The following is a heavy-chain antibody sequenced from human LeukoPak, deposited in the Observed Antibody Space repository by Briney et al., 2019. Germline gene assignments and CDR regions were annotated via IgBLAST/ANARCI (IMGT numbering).Heavy chain of an antibody. J-gene: IGHJ6*02. CDR2: INPSGGST. Sequence: ASVKVSCKASGYTFTSYYMHWVRQAPGQGLEWMGIINPSGGSTSYAQKFQGRVTMTRDTSTSTVYMELSSLRSEDTAAYCCAREGYSSDYYYGMDVWGQGTTVTVSS. D-gene: IGHD6-25*01. V-gene: IGHV1-46*01. CDR1: GYTFTSYY. CDR3: AREGYSSDYYYGMDV.